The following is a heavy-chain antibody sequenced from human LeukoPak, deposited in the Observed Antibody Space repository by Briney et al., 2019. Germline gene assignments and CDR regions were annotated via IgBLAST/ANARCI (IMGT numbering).Heavy chain of an antibody. CDR3: ARASYCSGGICYYYY. CDR1: GFTFNSYT. D-gene: IGHD2-15*01. J-gene: IGHJ4*02. CDR2: ISGSGSST. V-gene: IGHV3-23*01. Sequence: GGSLRLACAASGFTFNSYTMSWVRQAPGKGLEWVSTISGSGSSTYYADSVKGRFTISRDNSKNTLYLQVNSLRAEDTAVYYCARASYCSGGICYYYYWGQGTLVTVSS.